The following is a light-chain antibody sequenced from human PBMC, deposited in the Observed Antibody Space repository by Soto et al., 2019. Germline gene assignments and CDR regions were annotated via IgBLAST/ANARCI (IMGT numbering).Light chain of an antibody. CDR3: QQANSFPLT. Sequence: QLTQSPSSLSASVGDRVTISCRASQGVGSYLAWYQQKPGKAPKLLIYAASSSQSGVPSRFSGSGSGTDFTLTISSLQPEDFATYYCQQANSFPLTFGGGTKVDIK. J-gene: IGKJ4*01. CDR2: AAS. CDR1: QGVGSY. V-gene: IGKV1-12*01.